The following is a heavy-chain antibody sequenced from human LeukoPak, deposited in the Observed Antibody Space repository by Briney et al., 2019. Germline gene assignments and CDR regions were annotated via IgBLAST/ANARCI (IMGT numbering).Heavy chain of an antibody. CDR1: GGSISSYY. Sequence: PSETLSLTCTVSGGSISSYYWSWIRQPPGKGLEWIGYIYYSGSTNYNPSLKSRVTISVDTSKNQFSLKLSSVTAADTAVYYCARGSRRRDGYKPIDYWGQGTLVTVSS. CDR3: ARGSRRRDGYKPIDY. J-gene: IGHJ4*02. CDR2: IYYSGST. V-gene: IGHV4-59*12. D-gene: IGHD5-24*01.